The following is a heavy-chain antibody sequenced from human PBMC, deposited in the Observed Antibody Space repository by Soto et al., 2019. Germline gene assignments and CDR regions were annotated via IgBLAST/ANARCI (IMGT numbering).Heavy chain of an antibody. Sequence: QAHLVESGGGVVQPGRSLRLSCAASGFTFTSYGMHWVRQAPGTRLEWVAVISYDGGLQHYADSVKGRFTISRDNSKNMGLLQMNSLRAEDTAVYYCVSDRGYGHASVPYSWGQGTLVGVSS. CDR1: GFTFTSYG. CDR2: ISYDGGLQ. CDR3: VSDRGYGHASVPYS. V-gene: IGHV3-30*03. D-gene: IGHD5-18*01. J-gene: IGHJ4*02.